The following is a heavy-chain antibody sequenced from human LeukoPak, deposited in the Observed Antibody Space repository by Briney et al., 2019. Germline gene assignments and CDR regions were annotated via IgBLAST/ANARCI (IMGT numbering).Heavy chain of an antibody. CDR1: GGSISSGGYH. Sequence: SETLSLTCTVSGGSISSGGYHWSWIRQHPGKGLEWIGYIYYSGSTYYNPSLKSRVTISVDTSKNQFSLKLSSVTAADTAVYYCARQAIQLWFDYWGQGTLVTVSS. CDR2: IYYSGST. CDR3: ARQAIQLWFDY. D-gene: IGHD5-18*01. V-gene: IGHV4-31*03. J-gene: IGHJ5*01.